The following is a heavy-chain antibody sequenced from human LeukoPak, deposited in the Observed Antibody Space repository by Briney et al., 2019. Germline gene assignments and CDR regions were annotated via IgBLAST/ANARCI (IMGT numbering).Heavy chain of an antibody. CDR3: ARRRKYYDILTGYPLYYFDY. D-gene: IGHD3-9*01. V-gene: IGHV4-34*01. CDR1: GFTFGDYA. J-gene: IGHJ4*02. CDR2: INHSGST. Sequence: LRLSCTASGFTFGDYAMSWFRQPPGKGLEWIGEINHSGSTNYNPSLKSRVTISVDTSKNQFSLKLSSVTAADTAVYYCARRRKYYDILTGYPLYYFDYWGQGTLVTVSS.